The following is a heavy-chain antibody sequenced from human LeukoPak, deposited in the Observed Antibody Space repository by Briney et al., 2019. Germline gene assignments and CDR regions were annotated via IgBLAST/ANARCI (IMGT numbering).Heavy chain of an antibody. D-gene: IGHD3-22*01. CDR1: GYSFTSYW. V-gene: IGHV5-10-1*01. CDR2: VDPSDSYT. CDR3: ARLPPHYDSSGMGYYYYGMDV. J-gene: IGHJ6*02. Sequence: GESLRISCKGSGYSFTSYWISWVRQMPAKGLEWRGRVDPSDSYTNYSPSYQGHVTISADKSISTAYLQWSSLKAPDTAMYYCARLPPHYDSSGMGYYYYGMDVWGQGTTVTVSS.